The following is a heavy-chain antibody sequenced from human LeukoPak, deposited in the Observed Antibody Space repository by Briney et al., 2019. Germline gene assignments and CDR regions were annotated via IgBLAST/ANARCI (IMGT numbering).Heavy chain of an antibody. D-gene: IGHD4-17*01. CDR1: GGSLSTYY. CDR3: ARDGNGDYDDAFDI. CDR2: IYYSGST. Sequence: SETLSLTCTVSGGSLSTYYWSWIRQPPGKGLEWIGYIYYSGSTNYNPSLKSRVTISVGTSKNQLSLKVRSVTTADTAVYYCARDGNGDYDDAFDIWGQGTMVTVYS. V-gene: IGHV4-59*01. J-gene: IGHJ3*02.